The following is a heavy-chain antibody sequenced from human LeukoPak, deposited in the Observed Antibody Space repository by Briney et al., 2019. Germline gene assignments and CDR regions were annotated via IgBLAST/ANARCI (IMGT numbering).Heavy chain of an antibody. CDR1: GYIFTYYY. J-gene: IGHJ6*02. V-gene: IGHV1-2*02. CDR3: ARSRTPFYYYGMHV. D-gene: IGHD1-1*01. Sequence: ASVTVSFKASGYIFTYYYVHWIRQAPGQGLEGMGWIDPNSGGTHHAPNFQGRATMTRDTSSSTVYMDLSRLRSADTAIYYCARSRTPFYYYGMHVWGLGTSVTVSS. CDR2: IDPNSGGT.